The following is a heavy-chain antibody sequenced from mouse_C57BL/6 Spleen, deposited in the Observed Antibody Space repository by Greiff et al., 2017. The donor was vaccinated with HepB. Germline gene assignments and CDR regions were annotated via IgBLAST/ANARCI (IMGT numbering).Heavy chain of an antibody. Sequence: VQLKESGPGLVKPSQSLSLTCSVTGYSITSGYYWNWIRQFPGNKLEWMGYISYDGSNNYNPSLKNRISITRDTSKNQFFLKLNSVTTEDTATYYCASPKFAYWGQGTLVTVSA. V-gene: IGHV3-6*01. D-gene: IGHD1-3*01. CDR2: ISYDGSN. J-gene: IGHJ3*01. CDR1: GYSITSGYY. CDR3: ASPKFAY.